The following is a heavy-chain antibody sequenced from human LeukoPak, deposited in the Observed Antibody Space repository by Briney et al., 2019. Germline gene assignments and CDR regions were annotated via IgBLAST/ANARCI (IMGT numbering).Heavy chain of an antibody. V-gene: IGHV4-39*01. Sequence: SETLSLTCAVSGGSISSSSYCWGRMPPPQGQGLVWIMSSYYSGNTYYNPSLQSRVTISVDTSKNQFSLKLSSVTAADTAVYYCAGTTGDSSGYYPFDYWGQGTLVTVSS. D-gene: IGHD3-22*01. CDR3: AGTTGDSSGYYPFDY. J-gene: IGHJ4*02. CDR1: GGSISSSSYC. CDR2: SYYSGNT.